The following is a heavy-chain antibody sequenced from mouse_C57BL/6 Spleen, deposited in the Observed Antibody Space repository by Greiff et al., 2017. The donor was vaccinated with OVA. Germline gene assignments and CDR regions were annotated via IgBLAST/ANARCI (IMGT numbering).Heavy chain of an antibody. D-gene: IGHD2-3*01. Sequence: VQLQQSGAELVRPGASVTLSCKASGYTFTDYEMHWVKQTPVHGLEWIGAIDPETGGTAYNQKFKGKAILTADKSSSTAYMELRSLTSEDSAVYYCTRWGIYDGYYGCAYWGQGTLVTVSA. CDR1: GYTFTDYE. V-gene: IGHV1-15*01. CDR3: TRWGIYDGYYGCAY. J-gene: IGHJ3*01. CDR2: IDPETGGT.